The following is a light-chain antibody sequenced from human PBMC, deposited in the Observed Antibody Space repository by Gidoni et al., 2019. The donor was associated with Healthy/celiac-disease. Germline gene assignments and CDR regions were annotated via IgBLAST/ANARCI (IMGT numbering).Light chain of an antibody. CDR2: GAS. V-gene: IGKV3-15*01. Sequence: EIVMTHSPATLSVSPGESATLSCTDSQSVSSNLAWYQQKPGQAPRLVIYGASTRATGIPARFSGSESGTEFTLTIRSMQSEDFAVYYCQQYNNWPPYTFGQGTKLEIK. J-gene: IGKJ2*01. CDR3: QQYNNWPPYT. CDR1: QSVSSN.